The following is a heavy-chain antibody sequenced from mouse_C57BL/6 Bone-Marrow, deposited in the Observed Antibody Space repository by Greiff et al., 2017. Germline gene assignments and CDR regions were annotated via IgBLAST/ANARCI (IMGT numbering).Heavy chain of an antibody. J-gene: IGHJ2*01. CDR1: GYTFTSYW. D-gene: IGHD1-1*01. CDR2: IDPSDSYT. V-gene: IGHV1-69*01. Sequence: VQLQQPGAELVMPGASVKLSCKASGYTFTSYWMHWVKQRPGQGLEWIGEIDPSDSYTNYNQKFKGKATLTVDKSSSTAYMQLSSLTSEDSAVYYCARFQIYCYGSSYGDYWGQGTTLTVSS. CDR3: ARFQIYCYGSSYGDY.